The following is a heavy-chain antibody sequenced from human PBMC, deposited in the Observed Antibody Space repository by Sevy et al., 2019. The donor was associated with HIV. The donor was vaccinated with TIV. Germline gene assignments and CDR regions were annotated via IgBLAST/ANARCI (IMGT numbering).Heavy chain of an antibody. J-gene: IGHJ4*02. D-gene: IGHD1-26*01. V-gene: IGHV4-39*01. CDR1: GGSISSSSYN. Sequence: SETLSLTCTVSGGSISSSSYNWGWIRQPPGKGLEWIGSIYYSGSTYYNPSLKSRVSISVDTSKNQFSLKLSSVTAADTAVYYCARHGGIVGRAFDYWGQGTLVTVSS. CDR3: ARHGGIVGRAFDY. CDR2: IYYSGST.